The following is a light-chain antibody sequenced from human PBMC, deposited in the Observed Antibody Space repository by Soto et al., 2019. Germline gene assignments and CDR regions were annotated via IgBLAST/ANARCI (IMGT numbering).Light chain of an antibody. CDR2: SAS. J-gene: IGKJ1*01. V-gene: IGKV1-5*03. CDR1: QTISTR. Sequence: DIQMTQSPSTLSASVGDRVTITCRASQTISTRLAWYQQKPGKAPKLLIHSASSLESGVPSRFSGSASGTEFTLTITSLQPDDFATYYCQQYNSYSTFGPGTKVDIK. CDR3: QQYNSYST.